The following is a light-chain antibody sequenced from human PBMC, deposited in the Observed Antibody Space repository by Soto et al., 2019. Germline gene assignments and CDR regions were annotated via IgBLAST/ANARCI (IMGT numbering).Light chain of an antibody. J-gene: IGLJ2*01. Sequence: QSAPTQPPSASGSPGQSVTISCTGTRSDVGGYNYVSWYQQHPGKAPKLIIYEVAKRPSGVPDRFSGSKSGNTASLTVSGLQAEDEGDYYCTSFAGNNNFVFGGGTKLTVL. CDR2: EVA. CDR1: RSDVGGYNY. CDR3: TSFAGNNNFV. V-gene: IGLV2-8*01.